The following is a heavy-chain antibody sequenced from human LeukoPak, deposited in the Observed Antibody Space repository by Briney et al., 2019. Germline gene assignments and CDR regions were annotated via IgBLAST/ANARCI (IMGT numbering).Heavy chain of an antibody. J-gene: IGHJ3*02. CDR1: GFTFSSYW. CDR2: INSDGSST. CDR3: ARLYSSGYYYVFTHDVDAFDI. V-gene: IGHV3-74*01. Sequence: PGGSLRLSCAASGFTFSSYWMHWVRQAPGKGLVWVSRINSDGSSTSYADSVKGRFTISRDNAKNTLYLQMNSLRAEDTAVYYCARLYSSGYYYVFTHDVDAFDIWGQGTMVTVSS. D-gene: IGHD3-22*01.